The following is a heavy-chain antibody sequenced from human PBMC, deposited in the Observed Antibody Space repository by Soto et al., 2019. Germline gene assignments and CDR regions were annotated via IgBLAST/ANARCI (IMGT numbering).Heavy chain of an antibody. CDR1: GGSISSSSYY. CDR2: IYYSGST. V-gene: IGHV4-39*01. CDR3: ARRSRYFDY. Sequence: SETLSLTCTVSGGSISSSSYYWGWIRQPPGKGLEWIGSIYYSGSTYYNPSLKSRVTISVDTSKNQFSLKLSSVTAADTAVYYCARRSRYFDYWGQGTLVTVSS. J-gene: IGHJ4*02. D-gene: IGHD6-6*01.